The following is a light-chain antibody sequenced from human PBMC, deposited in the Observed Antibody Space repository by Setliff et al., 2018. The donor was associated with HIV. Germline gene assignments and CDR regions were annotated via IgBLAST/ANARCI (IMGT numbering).Light chain of an antibody. V-gene: IGKV4-1*01. CDR2: WAS. CDR3: QQYYSLPLT. CDR1: ESVLYSSNNRNF. Sequence: DIVMTQSPDSLAVSLGERAAINCKSSESVLYSSNNRNFLAWYQQKPGQPPKLLIYWASTRELGVPDRFSGSGSGTDFTLTISSLQADDVAVYFCQQYYSLPLTFVGGTKVDIK. J-gene: IGKJ4*01.